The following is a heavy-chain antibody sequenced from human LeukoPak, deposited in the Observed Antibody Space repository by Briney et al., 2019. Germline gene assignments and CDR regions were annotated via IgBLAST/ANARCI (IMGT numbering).Heavy chain of an antibody. CDR1: GGSFSGYY. CDR3: ARQSTEYHNWFDP. Sequence: SETLSLTCAVYGGSFSGYYWSWIRQPPGKGLEWIGSIYYSGSTYYNPSLKSRVTISVDTSKNQFSLKLSSVTAADTAVYYCARQSTEYHNWFDPWGQGTLVTVSS. CDR2: IYYSGST. V-gene: IGHV4-34*01. D-gene: IGHD1-14*01. J-gene: IGHJ5*02.